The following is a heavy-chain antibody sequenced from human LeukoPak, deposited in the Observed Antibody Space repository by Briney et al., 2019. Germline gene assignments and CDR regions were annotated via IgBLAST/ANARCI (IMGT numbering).Heavy chain of an antibody. CDR2: IYNSGST. V-gene: IGHV4-61*08. J-gene: IGHJ4*02. CDR3: ARATMFDF. Sequence: PSETLSLTCTVSGGSISSGGYYWSWIRQPPGKGLEWIGYIYNSGSTNYNPSLKSRVSISVDTSKNQFSLDLSSVTAADTAVYYCARATMFDFWGQGTLVTVSS. CDR1: GGSISSGGYY.